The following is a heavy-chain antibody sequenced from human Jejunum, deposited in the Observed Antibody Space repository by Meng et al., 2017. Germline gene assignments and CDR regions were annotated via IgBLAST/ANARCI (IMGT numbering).Heavy chain of an antibody. D-gene: IGHD6-19*01. J-gene: IGHJ5*02. CDR1: GFTFNDYA. CDR3: ARGGRYGSGWYDWFYP. CDR2: ISCDGISI. Sequence: GGSLRLSCATSGFTFNDYAMHWVRQAPGKGLEWVSLISCDGISINYADSVKGRFTISRDNSKNSLYLQMNSLRPEDTALYYCARGGRYGSGWYDWFYPWGQGTLVTVSS. V-gene: IGHV3-43D*04.